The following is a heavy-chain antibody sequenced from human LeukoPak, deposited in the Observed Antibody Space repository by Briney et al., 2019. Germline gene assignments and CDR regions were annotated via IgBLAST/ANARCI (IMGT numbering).Heavy chain of an antibody. CDR2: IGGSGGRT. Sequence: PGGSLRPSCAASGFAFSRNAMSWVRQAPGKGLEWVSSIGGSGGRTYYADSVKGRFTISRDTSKNTLYLQMNSLRADDAAVYYCAKYRGYGDSYDSWGQGTLVTVSS. CDR1: GFAFSRNA. J-gene: IGHJ4*02. CDR3: AKYRGYGDSYDS. V-gene: IGHV3-23*01. D-gene: IGHD5-12*01.